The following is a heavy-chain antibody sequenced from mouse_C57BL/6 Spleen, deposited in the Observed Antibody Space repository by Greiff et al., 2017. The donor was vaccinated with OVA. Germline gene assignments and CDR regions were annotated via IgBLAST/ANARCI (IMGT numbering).Heavy chain of an antibody. V-gene: IGHV1-18*01. CDR3: ARWGYDGFAY. D-gene: IGHD2-2*01. Sequence: EVQLVESGPELVKPGASVKIPCKASGYTFTDYNMDWVKQSHGKSLEWIGDINPNNGGTIYNQKFKGKATLTVDKSSSTAYMELRSLTSEDTAVYYCARWGYDGFAYWGQGTLVTVSA. CDR2: INPNNGGT. CDR1: GYTFTDYN. J-gene: IGHJ3*01.